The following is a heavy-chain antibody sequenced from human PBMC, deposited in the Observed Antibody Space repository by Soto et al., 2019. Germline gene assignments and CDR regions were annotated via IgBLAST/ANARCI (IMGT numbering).Heavy chain of an antibody. Sequence: EVQLVEFGGGMVHPGGSQRLSCVASGFTLGAFDMHWVRHRPGGGLEWVATSGTGGDTYYAVSVKGRFIISRDDADNYLYLQMNSLTAGDTAVYFCTRGSLQIGGLDVWGQGTT. CDR3: TRGSLQIGGLDV. D-gene: IGHD3-10*01. CDR1: GFTLGAFD. CDR2: SGTGGDT. J-gene: IGHJ6*02. V-gene: IGHV3-13*01.